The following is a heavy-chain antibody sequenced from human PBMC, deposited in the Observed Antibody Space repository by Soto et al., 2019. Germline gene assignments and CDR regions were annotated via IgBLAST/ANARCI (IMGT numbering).Heavy chain of an antibody. D-gene: IGHD3-10*01. CDR2: IYHSGST. CDR3: ARDTMVRGVWYAFDI. J-gene: IGHJ3*02. Sequence: SETLSLTCAVSGGSISSGGYSWSWIRQPPGKGLEWIGYIYHSGSTYYNPSRKSRVTISVDRSKNQFSLKLSSVTAADTAVYYCARDTMVRGVWYAFDIWREGTMVTVSS. V-gene: IGHV4-30-2*01. CDR1: GGSISSGGYS.